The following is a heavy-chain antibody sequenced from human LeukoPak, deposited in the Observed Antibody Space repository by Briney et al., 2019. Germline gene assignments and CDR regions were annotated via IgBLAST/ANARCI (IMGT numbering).Heavy chain of an antibody. CDR3: ARENCGGDCYYFYYYYMDV. Sequence: SKTLSLTCTVSGGSISSGGNYWSWIRQHPGKGLEWIGYIYYSGSALYNPSLKSRVSISVDTSTNQFSLRLNSVTAADTAVYYCARENCGGDCYYFYYYYMDVWGEGTTVTVSS. V-gene: IGHV4-31*03. CDR1: GGSISSGGNY. J-gene: IGHJ6*03. CDR2: IYYSGSA. D-gene: IGHD2-21*02.